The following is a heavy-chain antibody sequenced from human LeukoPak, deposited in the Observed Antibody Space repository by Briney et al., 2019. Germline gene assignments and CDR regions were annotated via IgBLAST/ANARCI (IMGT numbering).Heavy chain of an antibody. V-gene: IGHV4-30-4*07. J-gene: IGHJ4*02. CDR3: ARQTGSGLFILP. D-gene: IGHD3/OR15-3a*01. CDR1: GGSISSGGYS. CDR2: FYFTGST. Sequence: PSQTLSLTCAVSGGSISSGGYSWSWIRQPPGKGLEWIGYFYFTGSTYYNPSLKSRIAISLDTSKNQFSLKLSSVTAADTAVYYCARQTGSGLFILPGGQGTLITVSS.